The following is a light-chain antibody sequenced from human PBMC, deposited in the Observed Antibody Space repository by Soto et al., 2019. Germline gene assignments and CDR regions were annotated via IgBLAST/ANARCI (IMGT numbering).Light chain of an antibody. CDR2: LAS. CDR1: QSVLYNSNNKNY. V-gene: IGKV4-1*01. Sequence: DIVMTQSPDSLAVSLGERATINCKSSQSVLYNSNNKNYLTWYQQKPGQPPKLLISLASTRESGVPDRFSGSGSGTDSTLTISSLRAEDVAVYYCQQYYSTPYTFGQGTKLEIK. CDR3: QQYYSTPYT. J-gene: IGKJ2*01.